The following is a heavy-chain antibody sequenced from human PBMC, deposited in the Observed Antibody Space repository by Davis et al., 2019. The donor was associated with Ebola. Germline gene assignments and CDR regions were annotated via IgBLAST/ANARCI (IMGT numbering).Heavy chain of an antibody. D-gene: IGHD1-26*01. V-gene: IGHV3-73*01. Sequence: GESLKISCAAPGFTFSGSAMHWVRQASGTGLEWVGRIRSKANSYATAYAASVKGRFTISRDDSKNTAYLQMNSLKTEDTAVYYCSRSGPDNWGQGTLVTVSS. J-gene: IGHJ4*02. CDR3: SRSGPDN. CDR2: IRSKANSYAT. CDR1: GFTFSGSA.